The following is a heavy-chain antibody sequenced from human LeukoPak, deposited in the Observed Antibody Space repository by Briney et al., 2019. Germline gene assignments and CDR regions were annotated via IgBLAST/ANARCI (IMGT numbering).Heavy chain of an antibody. J-gene: IGHJ4*02. CDR3: ASSVTTEDY. CDR1: GGTFSSYG. CDR2: IIPIFGTS. Sequence: ASVKVSRKASGGTFSSYGFSWVRQAPGQGLEWMGRIIPIFGTSNYAQKFQGRVTITTDESTSTAYMELSSLRSEDTAVYYCASSVTTEDYWGQGTLVTVSS. D-gene: IGHD4-11*01. V-gene: IGHV1-69*05.